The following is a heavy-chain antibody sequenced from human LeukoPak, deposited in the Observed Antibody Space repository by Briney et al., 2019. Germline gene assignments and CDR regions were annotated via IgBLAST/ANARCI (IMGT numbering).Heavy chain of an antibody. Sequence: PGGSLRLSCASCKITFRSYAMSWVRQAPRQGLEWVSTISGSCGSTYFADSVNGRFTISRDNSKNTLYLQMNSLRAEDTAVYYCAKNRVKQFDYYWGQGTLVTVSS. J-gene: IGHJ4*02. CDR3: AKNRVKQFDYY. D-gene: IGHD3-10*01. CDR1: KITFRSYA. CDR2: ISGSCGST. V-gene: IGHV3-23*01.